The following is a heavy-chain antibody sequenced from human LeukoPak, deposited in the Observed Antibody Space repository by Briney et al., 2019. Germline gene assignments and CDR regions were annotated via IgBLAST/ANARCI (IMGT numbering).Heavy chain of an antibody. CDR1: GGSFSGYY. Sequence: PSETLSLTCAVYGGSFSGYYWSWIRQPLGKGLEWIGEINHSGSTNYNPSLKGRVTISVDTSKNQFSLKLSSVTAADTAVYYCASWRIAARDFDYWGQGTLVTISS. J-gene: IGHJ4*02. CDR3: ASWRIAARDFDY. D-gene: IGHD6-13*01. CDR2: INHSGST. V-gene: IGHV4-34*01.